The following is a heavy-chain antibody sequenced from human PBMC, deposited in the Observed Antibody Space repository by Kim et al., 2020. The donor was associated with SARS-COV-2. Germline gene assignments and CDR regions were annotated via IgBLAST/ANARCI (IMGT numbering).Heavy chain of an antibody. CDR3: ARDRPISYYYDSSGLDY. Sequence: ASVKVSCKASGYTFTSYGISWVRQAPGQGLEWMGWISAYNGNTNYAQNLQGRVTMTTDTSTSTAYMELRSLRSDDTAVYYCARDRPISYYYDSSGLDYWVEGTLVTVSS. CDR2: ISAYNGNT. CDR1: GYTFTSYG. D-gene: IGHD3-22*01. J-gene: IGHJ4*02. V-gene: IGHV1-18*04.